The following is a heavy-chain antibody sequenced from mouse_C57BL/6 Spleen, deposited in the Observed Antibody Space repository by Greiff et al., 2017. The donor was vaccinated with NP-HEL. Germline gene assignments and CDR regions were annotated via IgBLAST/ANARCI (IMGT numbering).Heavy chain of an antibody. J-gene: IGHJ1*03. CDR3: TTGTTVVFDV. CDR2: IDPENGDT. V-gene: IGHV14-4*01. D-gene: IGHD1-1*01. CDR1: GFNIKDDY. Sequence: EVQLQQSGAELVRPGASVKLSCTASGFNIKDDYMHWVKQRPEQGLEWIGWIDPENGDTEYASKFQGKATITADTSSTTAYLQLSSLTSEDTAVYDCTTGTTVVFDVWGTGTTVTVSS.